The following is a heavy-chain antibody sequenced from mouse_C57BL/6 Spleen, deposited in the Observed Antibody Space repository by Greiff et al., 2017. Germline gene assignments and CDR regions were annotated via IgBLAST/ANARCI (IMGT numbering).Heavy chain of an antibody. V-gene: IGHV1-55*01. Sequence: QVQLQQPGAELVKPGASVKMSCKASGYTFTSYWITWVKQRPGQGLEWIGDIYPGSGSTTYNEKFKSKATLTVDTSSSTAYMQLSSLTSEDSAVYYCARGYDGYYSFAYWGQGTLVTVSA. CDR2: IYPGSGST. CDR1: GYTFTSYW. CDR3: ARGYDGYYSFAY. J-gene: IGHJ3*01. D-gene: IGHD2-3*01.